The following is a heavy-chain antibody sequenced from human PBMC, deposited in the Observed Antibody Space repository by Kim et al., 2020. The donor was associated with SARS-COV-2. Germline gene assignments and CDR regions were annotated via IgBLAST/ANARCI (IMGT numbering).Heavy chain of an antibody. J-gene: IGHJ4*02. Sequence: GSTYYGDSEKGRVTISRDNAKNKVYLQMNRLRAEDTAVYYCAKQLNGLGHYWGQGTLVTVSS. D-gene: IGHD6-13*01. CDR3: AKQLNGLGHY. V-gene: IGHV3-66*01. CDR2: GST.